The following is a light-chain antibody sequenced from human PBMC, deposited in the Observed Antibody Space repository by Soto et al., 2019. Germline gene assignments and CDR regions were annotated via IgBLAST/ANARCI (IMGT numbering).Light chain of an antibody. Sequence: QSALTQPASVSGYPGQSITISCTGTSSDVGSYSLVSWYQQHPGKAPKLMIYEVSKRPSGVSNRFSASKSGNTASLTISGLQAEDEADYYCCSYAGSTTLYVFGSGTKLTVL. V-gene: IGLV2-23*02. CDR3: CSYAGSTTLYV. CDR2: EVS. CDR1: SSDVGSYSL. J-gene: IGLJ1*01.